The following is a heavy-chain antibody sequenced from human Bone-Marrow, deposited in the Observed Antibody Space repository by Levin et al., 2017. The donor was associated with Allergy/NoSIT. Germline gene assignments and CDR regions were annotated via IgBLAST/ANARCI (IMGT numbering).Heavy chain of an antibody. V-gene: IGHV3-20*04. CDR2: INWNGGTT. CDR3: VRALGDYHYYGMGV. J-gene: IGHJ6*02. CDR1: GFIFDDYG. D-gene: IGHD4-17*01. Sequence: RSGGSLRLSCEASGFIFDDYGMSWVRQAPEKGLEWVSGINWNGGTTNYADSVKGRFTISRDNAKKSLYLQMNSLRVEDTALYYCVRALGDYHYYGMGVWGQGTMVTVSS.